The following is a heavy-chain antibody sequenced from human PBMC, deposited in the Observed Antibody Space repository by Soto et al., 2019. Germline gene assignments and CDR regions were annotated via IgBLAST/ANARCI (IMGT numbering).Heavy chain of an antibody. J-gene: IGHJ4*02. V-gene: IGHV3-7*01. CDR2: IKEDGSEK. CDR3: ATGHVTPRDS. Sequence: EVQVVESGGGLVQPGGSLRLSCAASGFSFNSYWMTWVRQAPGKGLEWVANIKEDGSEKYYVDSVKGRFTIPRDNAKNSVFLKINSLRAEDPAVYLCATGHVTPRDSRAQGTLAAFSS. D-gene: IGHD3-10*01. CDR1: GFSFNSYW.